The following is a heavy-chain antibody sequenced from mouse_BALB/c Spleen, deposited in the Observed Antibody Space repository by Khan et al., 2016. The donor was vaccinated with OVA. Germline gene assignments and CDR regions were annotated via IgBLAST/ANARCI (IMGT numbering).Heavy chain of an antibody. CDR2: ISSLAYSI. Sequence: EVKVVESGGGLVQPGGSRKLSCAASGFTFSDYGMAWVRQAPGKGPEWVAFISSLAYSIYYADTVTGRFTISRENAKNTLDLEMSSLRSEDTAMYDCARSWAMDYWGQGTSVTVAS. CDR3: ARSWAMDY. CDR1: GFTFSDYG. V-gene: IGHV5-15*02. J-gene: IGHJ4*01.